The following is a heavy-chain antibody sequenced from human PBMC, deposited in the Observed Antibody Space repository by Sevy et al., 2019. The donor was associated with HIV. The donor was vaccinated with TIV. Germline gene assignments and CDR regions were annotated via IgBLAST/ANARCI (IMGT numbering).Heavy chain of an antibody. CDR1: GGFVTSTSYY. V-gene: IGHV4-39*01. Sequence: SETLSLTCTVSGGFVTSTSYYWAWIRQSPGKGLEWIGSISNSGSTYYNPSLKSRVTISVHTSKNQFSLMLSSVTAADTAVYYCASRYCSSTSCYVPGYHGMDIWGQGTTVTVSS. J-gene: IGHJ6*02. CDR2: ISNSGST. D-gene: IGHD2-2*01. CDR3: ASRYCSSTSCYVPGYHGMDI.